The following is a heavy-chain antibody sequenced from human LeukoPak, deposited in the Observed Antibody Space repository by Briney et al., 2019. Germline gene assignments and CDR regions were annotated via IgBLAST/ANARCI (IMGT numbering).Heavy chain of an antibody. V-gene: IGHV1-46*01. Sequence: GASVKVSCKASGYTFTGYYMHWVRQAPGEGLEWMGIFSPNGGAATYAQKFEGRVTMTMDMSTSTFYMDVSSLKSEDTAVYYCTRDNGGFSRFDPWGQGTLVTVSS. CDR1: GYTFTGYY. CDR2: FSPNGGAA. CDR3: TRDNGGFSRFDP. D-gene: IGHD2-8*01. J-gene: IGHJ5*01.